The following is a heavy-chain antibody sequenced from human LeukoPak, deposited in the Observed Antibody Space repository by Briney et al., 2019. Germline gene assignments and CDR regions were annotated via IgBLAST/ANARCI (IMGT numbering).Heavy chain of an antibody. V-gene: IGHV3-23*01. CDR1: GITASSYA. CDR3: AKDPNGDYIGAFDM. J-gene: IGHJ3*02. CDR2: ISGSGDRT. D-gene: IGHD4-17*01. Sequence: PGGSLRLSCAASGITASSYAMTWVRQAPGKGLEWVSTISGSGDRTLYADSVKGRFTISRDNFKNTLYLQMNSPRAEDTALYHCAKDPNGDYIGAFDMWGQGTMVTVSS.